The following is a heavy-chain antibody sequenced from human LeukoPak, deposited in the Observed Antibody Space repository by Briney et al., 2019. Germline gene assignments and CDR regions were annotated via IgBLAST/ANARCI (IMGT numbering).Heavy chain of an antibody. CDR1: GGSISGYD. V-gene: IGHV4-4*07. CDR2: IYTSGST. D-gene: IGHD6-13*01. Sequence: SETLSLTCTVSGGSISGYDWSWIRQPAGKGLEWIGHIYTSGSTNYNPSLKSRVTISVDTSKNQFSLKLSSVTAADTAVYYCARHIRAAAGKRGGVDVWGKGTTVTISS. CDR3: ARHIRAAAGKRGGVDV. J-gene: IGHJ6*04.